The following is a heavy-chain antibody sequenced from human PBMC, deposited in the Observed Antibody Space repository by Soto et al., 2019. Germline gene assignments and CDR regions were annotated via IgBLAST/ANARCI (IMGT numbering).Heavy chain of an antibody. D-gene: IGHD3-9*01. J-gene: IGHJ3*02. CDR1: GGSISSYY. Sequence: SETLSLTCTVSGGSISSYYWSWIRQPPGKGLEWIGYIYYSGSTNYNPSLKSRVTISVDTSKNQFSLKLSSVTAADTAVYYCARWRYFDWGAFDIWGQGTMVTVSS. CDR2: IYYSGST. V-gene: IGHV4-59*01. CDR3: ARWRYFDWGAFDI.